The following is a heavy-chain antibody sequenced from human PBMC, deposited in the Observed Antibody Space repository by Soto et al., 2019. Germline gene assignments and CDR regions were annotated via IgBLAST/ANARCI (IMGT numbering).Heavy chain of an antibody. CDR2: IYYSGST. CDR1: GGSISSGGYY. J-gene: IGHJ6*02. D-gene: IGHD3-3*01. CDR3: ARDPGGVWSGYYTGYYYGMDV. Sequence: SETLSLTCTVSGGSISSGGYYWSWIRQHPGKGLEWIGYIYYSGSTYYNPSLKSRVTISVDTSKNQFSLKLSSVTAADTAVYYCARDPGGVWSGYYTGYYYGMDVWGQGTTVTVSS. V-gene: IGHV4-31*03.